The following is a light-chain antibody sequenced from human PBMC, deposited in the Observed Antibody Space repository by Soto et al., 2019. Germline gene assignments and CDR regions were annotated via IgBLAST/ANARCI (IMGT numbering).Light chain of an antibody. CDR2: EVS. J-gene: IGLJ1*01. CDR3: CSYAGSYV. V-gene: IGLV2-11*01. Sequence: QSALTQPRSLSGSPGQSVTISCTGTSSDVGGYNYVSWYQHHPGKAPKLMIYEVSKRPSGVPDRFSGSKSGNTASLTISGLQAEDEADYYCCSYAGSYVFGTGTKLTVL. CDR1: SSDVGGYNY.